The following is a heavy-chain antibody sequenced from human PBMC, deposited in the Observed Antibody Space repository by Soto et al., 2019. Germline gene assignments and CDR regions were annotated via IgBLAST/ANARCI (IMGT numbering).Heavy chain of an antibody. Sequence: ASVKVSCKAFGYTFTSYAMHWVRQAPGQRLEWMGWINAGNGNTKYSQKFQGRVTITRDTSASTAYMELSSLRSEDTAVYYCARTYYYDSSGYLDAFDIWGQGTMVTVSS. CDR3: ARTYYYDSSGYLDAFDI. CDR1: GYTFTSYA. J-gene: IGHJ3*02. D-gene: IGHD3-22*01. CDR2: INAGNGNT. V-gene: IGHV1-3*01.